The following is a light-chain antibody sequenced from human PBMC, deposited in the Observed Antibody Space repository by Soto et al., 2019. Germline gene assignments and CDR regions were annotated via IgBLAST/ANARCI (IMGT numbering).Light chain of an antibody. CDR3: QHYGGMWT. V-gene: IGKV1-5*01. CDR1: ETITNR. CDR2: DAS. Sequence: DIQMTQSPSTLSASVGDRVTITFRASETITNRLAWYQQKPGKAPKVLIYDASNLESGVPSRFSGSRSGTEFILTISSLQPDDFATYYCQHYGGMWTFGQGTKVDIK. J-gene: IGKJ1*01.